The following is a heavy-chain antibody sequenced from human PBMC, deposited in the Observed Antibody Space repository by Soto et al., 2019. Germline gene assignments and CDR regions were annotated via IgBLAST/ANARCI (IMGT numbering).Heavy chain of an antibody. CDR2: ISSSSSTI. Sequence: ESGGGLVQPGGSLRLSCAASGFTFSSYSMNWVRQAPGKGLEWDSYISSSSSTIYYADSVKGRFTISRDNAKNSLYLQMNSLRAEDTAVYYCARQGYGDYDYWGQGTLVTVSS. CDR1: GFTFSSYS. V-gene: IGHV3-48*01. CDR3: ARQGYGDYDY. J-gene: IGHJ4*02. D-gene: IGHD4-17*01.